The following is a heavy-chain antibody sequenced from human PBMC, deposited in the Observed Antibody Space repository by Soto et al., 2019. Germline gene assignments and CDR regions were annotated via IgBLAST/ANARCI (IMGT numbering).Heavy chain of an antibody. CDR3: AREDQYSSSSVSDAFDI. D-gene: IGHD6-6*01. CDR1: GYTFTSYG. J-gene: IGHJ3*02. V-gene: IGHV1-18*01. CDR2: ISAYNGNT. Sequence: GASVKVSCKASGYTFTSYGISWVRQAPGQGLEWMGWISAYNGNTNYAQKLQGRVTMTTDTSTSTAYMELRSLRSDDTAVYYCAREDQYSSSSVSDAFDIWGQGTMVTVSS.